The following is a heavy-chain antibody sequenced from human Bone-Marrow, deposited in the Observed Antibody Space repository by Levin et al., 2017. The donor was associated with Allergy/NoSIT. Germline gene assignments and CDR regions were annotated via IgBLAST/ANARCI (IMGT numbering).Heavy chain of an antibody. CDR2: IKQDGSEK. V-gene: IGHV3-7*01. D-gene: IGHD3-16*01. CDR1: GFTFSTYY. Sequence: GGSLRLSCGASGFTFSTYYMGWVRQAPGKGLEWVATIKQDGSEKIYVDSVKGRFTISRDSAENSLYLQMNSLRAEDTAVYYCARARWGGFSFDFWGQGTLVTVSS. CDR3: ARARWGGFSFDF. J-gene: IGHJ4*02.